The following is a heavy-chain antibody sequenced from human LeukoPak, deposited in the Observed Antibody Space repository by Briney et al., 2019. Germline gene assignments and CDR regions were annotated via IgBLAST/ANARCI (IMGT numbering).Heavy chain of an antibody. CDR2: ISNSGHST. CDR3: AKDYYYDSSGPDY. J-gene: IGHJ4*02. V-gene: IGHV3-23*01. CDR1: GFTFTSYA. Sequence: PGGSLRLSCAASGFTFTSYAMSWVRQAPGKGLEWVSSISNSGHSTHYADSVKGRFTISRDNSKNTLYLQMNSLRAEDTAVYYCAKDYYYDSSGPDYWGQGTLVTVSS. D-gene: IGHD3-22*01.